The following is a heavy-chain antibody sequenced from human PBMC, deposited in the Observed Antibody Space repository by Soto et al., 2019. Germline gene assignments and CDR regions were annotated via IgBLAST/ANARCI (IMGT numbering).Heavy chain of an antibody. J-gene: IGHJ3*02. V-gene: IGHV1-3*01. CDR2: INAGNGNT. CDR3: ARDRELQPHDAFDI. CDR1: GYTFTSYA. Sequence: ASVKVSCKASGYTFTSYAMHWVRQAPGQRLEWMGWINAGNGNTKYSQKFQGRVTITRDTSASTAYMELSSLRSEDTAVYYCARDRELQPHDAFDIWGQGTMVTVSS. D-gene: IGHD1-1*01.